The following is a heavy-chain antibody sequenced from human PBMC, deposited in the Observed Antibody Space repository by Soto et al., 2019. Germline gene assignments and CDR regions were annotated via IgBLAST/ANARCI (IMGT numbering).Heavy chain of an antibody. J-gene: IGHJ4*02. CDR1: GFTFSNDW. D-gene: IGHD2-8*02. Sequence: EVQLVESGGGLVQPGGSLRPSCAASGFTFSNDWMHWVRQAAGKGLVWVSRINMDGSSTNYADSVKGRFTISRDNAKNTLYLQMNSLRVDDTAIYFCARGPRGVYGNDYWGQGALVTVSS. V-gene: IGHV3-74*01. CDR3: ARGPRGVYGNDY. CDR2: INMDGSST.